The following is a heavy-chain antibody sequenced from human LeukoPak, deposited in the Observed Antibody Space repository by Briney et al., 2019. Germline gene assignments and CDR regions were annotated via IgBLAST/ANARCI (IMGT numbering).Heavy chain of an antibody. J-gene: IGHJ4*02. CDR3: ARNGRGYSFDY. CDR2: IYYGGSS. CDR1: GGSISTYY. V-gene: IGHV4-59*01. Sequence: SETLSLTWTVSGGSISTYYWSWIRQAPGKGLEWIGYIYYGGSSNPNPSLKSRVTMSLDTSKNQFSLKLSSVTAADTAVYYCARNGRGYSFDYWGQGTLVTVSS. D-gene: IGHD2-8*01.